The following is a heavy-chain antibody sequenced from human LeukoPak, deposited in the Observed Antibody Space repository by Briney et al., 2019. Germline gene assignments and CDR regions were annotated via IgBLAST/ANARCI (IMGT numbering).Heavy chain of an antibody. V-gene: IGHV4-4*07. CDR2: FYTTGST. CDR1: GGSISSYY. CDR3: ARDLKLDYNYYAMDV. Sequence: SETLSLTCTVSGGSISSYYWSWVRQPAGKGLEWIGRFYTTGSTNDNPSPKSRVTMSLDTSQNQLSLKLTSVTAADTAVYFCARDLKLDYNYYAMDVWGQGTTVTVSS. J-gene: IGHJ6*02. D-gene: IGHD1-7*01.